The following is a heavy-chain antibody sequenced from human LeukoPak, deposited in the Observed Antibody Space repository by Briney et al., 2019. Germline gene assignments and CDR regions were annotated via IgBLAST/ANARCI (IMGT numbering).Heavy chain of an antibody. Sequence: GGSLRLSCGASGFIFRNYAMSWVRQAPGKGLEWVSTISGSGGRSYSEDPVKGRFTISRDNSRNTLYLQMNSLRVEDTAIYYCAKGGPQFFDYWGQGTLVTVSS. CDR3: AKGGPQFFDY. V-gene: IGHV3-23*01. CDR2: ISGSGGRS. CDR1: GFIFRNYA. J-gene: IGHJ4*02. D-gene: IGHD5-24*01.